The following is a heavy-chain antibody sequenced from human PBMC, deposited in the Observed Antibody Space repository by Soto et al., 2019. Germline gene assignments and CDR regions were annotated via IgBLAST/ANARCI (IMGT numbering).Heavy chain of an antibody. CDR2: ISSDGSST. J-gene: IGHJ4*02. Sequence: EVQLVESGGGLVQPGGSLRLSCAASGFTLSNYWMHWARQAPGKGLVWVSRISSDGSSTNYADSVKGRFTISRDNAKNTLHLQMNNLRAEDTAVYYCARVPYCSSSSCYSYFDSWGQGTLVTVSS. CDR3: ARVPYCSSSSCYSYFDS. D-gene: IGHD2-2*01. V-gene: IGHV3-74*01. CDR1: GFTLSNYW.